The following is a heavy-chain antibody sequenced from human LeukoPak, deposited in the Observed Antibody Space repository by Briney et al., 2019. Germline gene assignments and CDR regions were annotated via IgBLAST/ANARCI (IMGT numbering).Heavy chain of an antibody. J-gene: IGHJ4*02. CDR3: ARIEGSTFDY. CDR1: GYTFTNYW. CDR2: IYPGDSER. Sequence: GESLKISCKGSGYTFTNYWIGWVRQMPGEGLEWMGIIYPGDSERKYNPSLQGQVTISADKSISTVYLQWSSLEASDTAIYYCARIEGSTFDYWGQGTLVTVSS. V-gene: IGHV5-51*01.